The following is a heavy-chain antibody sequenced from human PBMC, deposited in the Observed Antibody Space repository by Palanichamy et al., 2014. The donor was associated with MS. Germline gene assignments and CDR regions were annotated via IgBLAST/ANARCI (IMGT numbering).Heavy chain of an antibody. D-gene: IGHD6-19*01. V-gene: IGHV3-53*02. CDR1: GFNVTSNY. CDR2: IYSGGST. CDR3: ARNPSRWSSWYYFDY. Sequence: EVQLVETGGGLIRPGGSLTVSCTASASGFNVTSNYMSWVRPAPGKGLEWVSVIYSGGSTYYADSMRGRFTISRDHSKNTLYLHMNSLGAEDTAVYYCARNPSRWSSWYYFDYWGHGTLVTVSS. J-gene: IGHJ4*01.